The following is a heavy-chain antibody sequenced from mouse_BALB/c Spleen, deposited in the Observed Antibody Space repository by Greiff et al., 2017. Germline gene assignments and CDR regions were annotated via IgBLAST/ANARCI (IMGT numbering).Heavy chain of an antibody. CDR1: GFTFSSYA. CDR3: ARERGAY. J-gene: IGHJ3*01. Sequence: EVHLVESGGGLVKPGGSLKLSCAASGFTFSSYAMSWVRQSPEKRLEWVAEISSGGSYTYYPDTVTGRFTISRDNAKNTLYLEMSSLRSEDTAMYYCARERGAYWGQGTLVTVSA. CDR2: ISSGGSYT. V-gene: IGHV5-9-4*01.